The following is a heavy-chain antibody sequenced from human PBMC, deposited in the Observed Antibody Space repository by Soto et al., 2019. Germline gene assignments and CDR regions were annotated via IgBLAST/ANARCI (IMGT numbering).Heavy chain of an antibody. D-gene: IGHD3-10*01. J-gene: IGHJ4*02. Sequence: QVPLVQSGAEVRKPGARVKLSCKASGYTFTNYDISWVRQAPGQGLEWMGWISAYNGNTNYAQRLQGRLTMTTETSTSTAYMELRSLRSDDTAVYYCAREREPPSHYYCSGSYYYDYWGQGTPVTVSS. V-gene: IGHV1-18*01. CDR1: GYTFTNYD. CDR3: AREREPPSHYYCSGSYYYDY. CDR2: ISAYNGNT.